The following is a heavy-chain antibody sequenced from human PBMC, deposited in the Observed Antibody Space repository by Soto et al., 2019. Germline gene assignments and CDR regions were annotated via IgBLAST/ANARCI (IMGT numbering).Heavy chain of an antibody. D-gene: IGHD6-13*01. CDR2: IDPSDSYT. J-gene: IGHJ6*02. CDR1: GYSFTSYW. V-gene: IGHV5-10-1*01. CDR3: ARREGIAAAYGMDV. Sequence: GESLKISCKGSGYSFTSYWISWVRQMPGKGLEWMGRIDPSDSYTNYSPSFQGHVTISADKSISTAYLQWSSLKASDTAMYYCARREGIAAAYGMDVWAKGPRSPSP.